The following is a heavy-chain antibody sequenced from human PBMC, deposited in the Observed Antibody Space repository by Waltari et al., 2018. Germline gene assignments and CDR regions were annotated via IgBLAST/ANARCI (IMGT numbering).Heavy chain of an antibody. Sequence: QVQLVESGGGVVQPGRSLRLSCSASGFTFSSYAMHWVRQAPGKGLEWVAVISYDGSNKYYADSVKGRFTISRDNSKNTLYLQMNSLRAEDTAVYYCAGRDFFGGFDYWGQGTLVTVSS. CDR2: ISYDGSNK. J-gene: IGHJ4*02. D-gene: IGHD3-16*01. V-gene: IGHV3-30-3*01. CDR1: GFTFSSYA. CDR3: AGRDFFGGFDY.